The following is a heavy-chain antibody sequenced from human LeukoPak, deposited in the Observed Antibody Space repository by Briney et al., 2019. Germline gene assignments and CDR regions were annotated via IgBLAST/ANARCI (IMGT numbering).Heavy chain of an antibody. J-gene: IGHJ4*02. Sequence: ASVKVSCKAYGYTFTRYYIHWVRQAPGHGLEWMGMINPSGGTTTYAQKFQGRVTMTRDTSTSTVYMELSSLRSEDTAVYYCARSLYNNDGFDYWGQGTLVTVSS. CDR3: ARSLYNNDGFDY. CDR2: INPSGGTT. D-gene: IGHD3-10*01. CDR1: GYTFTRYY. V-gene: IGHV1-46*01.